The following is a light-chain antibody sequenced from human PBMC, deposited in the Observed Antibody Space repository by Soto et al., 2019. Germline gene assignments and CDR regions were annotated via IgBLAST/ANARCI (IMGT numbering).Light chain of an antibody. J-gene: IGKJ4*01. V-gene: IGKV1-27*01. CDR1: QGIANN. CDR3: QNYSSAPLT. CDR2: AAS. Sequence: DIQMTQSPSSLSASVGDRVTMTCRASQGIANNLAWYQQKPGKVPKLLIYAASALQPGVTSRFSGSGSVTDFTLTISSLQPEDVATYYCQNYSSAPLTFGGGTKVEIK.